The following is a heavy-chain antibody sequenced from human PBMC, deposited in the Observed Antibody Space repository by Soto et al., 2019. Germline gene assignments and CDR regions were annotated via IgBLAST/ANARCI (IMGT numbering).Heavy chain of an antibody. D-gene: IGHD3-10*01. V-gene: IGHV1-46*01. Sequence: ASVKVCCKPSGYTFSGYYVHWVRQAPGQGLEWMGVFKPTGGGSTSYAQRFQGRVTVTRDTSTGTVYMELGSLRFDDTAVYFCASDYGSGVEMDVWGQGTRVTVSS. CDR1: GYTFSGYY. CDR2: FKPTGGGST. J-gene: IGHJ6*02. CDR3: ASDYGSGVEMDV.